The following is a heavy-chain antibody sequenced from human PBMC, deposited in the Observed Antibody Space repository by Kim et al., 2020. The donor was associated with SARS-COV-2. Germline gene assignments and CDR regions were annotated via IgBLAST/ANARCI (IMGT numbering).Heavy chain of an antibody. D-gene: IGHD6-19*01. CDR1: GGSISSSSYY. J-gene: IGHJ5*02. CDR2: IYYSGST. V-gene: IGHV4-39*01. CDR3: ASLRRGAVAGIIGTSNNWFDT. Sequence: SETLSLTCTVSGGSISSSSYYWGWIRQPPGKGLEWIGSIYYSGSTYYNPSLKSRVTISVDTSKNQFSLKLSSVTAADTAVYYCASLRRGAVAGIIGTSNNWFDTWGQRTLVTVSS.